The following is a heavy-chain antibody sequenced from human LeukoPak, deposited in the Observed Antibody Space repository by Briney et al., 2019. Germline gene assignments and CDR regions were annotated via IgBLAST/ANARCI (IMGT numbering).Heavy chain of an antibody. CDR3: ARGDAYALKY. V-gene: IGHV3-74*01. CDR1: GFTFSDYW. CDR2: INADEDRA. Sequence: GGSLRLSCAASGFTFSDYWMHWVRQAPGKGLVWVSHINADEDRAAYADSVKGRFTISRDNAKNTLYLQTNSLRAEDTAVYYCARGDAYALKYWDQGTLATVSS. D-gene: IGHD2-2*01. J-gene: IGHJ4*02.